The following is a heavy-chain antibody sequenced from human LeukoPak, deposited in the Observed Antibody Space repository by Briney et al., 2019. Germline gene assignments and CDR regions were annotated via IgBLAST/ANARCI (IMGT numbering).Heavy chain of an antibody. J-gene: IGHJ4*02. CDR2: ISSSSSYI. Sequence: GRSLRLSCAASGFTFSSYAMHWVRQSPGKGLEWVSSISSSSSYIYYADSVKGRFTISRDNAKNSLYLQMNSLRAEDTAVYYCARDHGDYGGYWGQGTLVTVSS. D-gene: IGHD4-17*01. CDR1: GFTFSSYA. CDR3: ARDHGDYGGY. V-gene: IGHV3-21*01.